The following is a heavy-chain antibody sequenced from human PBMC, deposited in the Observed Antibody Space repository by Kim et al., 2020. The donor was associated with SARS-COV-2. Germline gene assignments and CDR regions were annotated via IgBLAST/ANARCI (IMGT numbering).Heavy chain of an antibody. V-gene: IGHV4-59*09. Sequence: YNPSLRSRVTISVDTSKNQFSLKLSSVTAADTAVYYCASGSGSYFNPHDYWGQGTLVTVSS. J-gene: IGHJ4*02. CDR3: ASGSGSYFNPHDY. D-gene: IGHD1-26*01.